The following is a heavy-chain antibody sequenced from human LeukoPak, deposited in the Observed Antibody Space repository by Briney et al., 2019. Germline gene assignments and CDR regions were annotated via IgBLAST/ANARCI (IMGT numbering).Heavy chain of an antibody. CDR2: ISSSSSYT. D-gene: IGHD3-10*01. CDR1: GFTFSDYY. J-gene: IGHJ4*02. V-gene: IGHV3-11*06. Sequence: PGGSLRLSCAASGFTFSDYYMSWIRQAPGKGLEWVSYISSSSSYTNYADSVKGRFTISRDNAKNSLYLQMNSLRAEDTAVYYCARDYLRGAIRGYFDYWGQGTLVTVSP. CDR3: ARDYLRGAIRGYFDY.